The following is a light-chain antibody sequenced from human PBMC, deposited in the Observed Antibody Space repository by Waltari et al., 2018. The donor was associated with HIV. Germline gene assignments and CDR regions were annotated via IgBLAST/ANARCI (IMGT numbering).Light chain of an antibody. V-gene: IGLV1-44*01. J-gene: IGLJ2*01. CDR3: AAWDDSLNGPGVV. CDR1: SSNIGSNT. CDR2: SNN. Sequence: QSVLTQPPSASGTPGQRVTISCSGSSSNIGSNTVNWYQQLPGTAPKPLIYSNNQRPSGVPDRFSGSKSGTSASLAISGLQSEDEADYYCAAWDDSLNGPGVVFGGGTKLTVL.